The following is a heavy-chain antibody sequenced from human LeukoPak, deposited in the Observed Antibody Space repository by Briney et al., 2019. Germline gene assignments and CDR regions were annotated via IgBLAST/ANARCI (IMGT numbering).Heavy chain of an antibody. CDR1: GFTFSSYS. Sequence: GGSLRLSCAASGFTFSSYSMNWVRQAPGKGLEWVSYISSSSSTIYYADSVKGRFTISRDNAKNSLYLQMNSLRAEDTAVYYCARDQREITMVRGAAFDYWGQGTLVTVSS. CDR3: ARDQREITMVRGAAFDY. J-gene: IGHJ4*02. CDR2: ISSSSSTI. V-gene: IGHV3-48*04. D-gene: IGHD3-10*01.